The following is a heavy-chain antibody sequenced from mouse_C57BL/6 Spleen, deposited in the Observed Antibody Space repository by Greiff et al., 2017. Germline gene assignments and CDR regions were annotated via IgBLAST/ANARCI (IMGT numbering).Heavy chain of an antibody. J-gene: IGHJ4*01. Sequence: VQLQQSGAELVRPGTSVKVSCKASGYAFTNYLIEWVKQRPGQGLEWIGVINPGSGGTNYNEKFKGKATLTADKSSSTAYMQLSSLTSEDSAVYFCARVYYGYAMDYWGQGTSVTVSS. CDR1: GYAFTNYL. CDR3: ARVYYGYAMDY. CDR2: INPGSGGT. V-gene: IGHV1-54*01. D-gene: IGHD1-1*01.